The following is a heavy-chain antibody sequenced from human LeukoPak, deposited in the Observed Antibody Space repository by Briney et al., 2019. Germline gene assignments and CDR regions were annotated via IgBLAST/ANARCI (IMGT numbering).Heavy chain of an antibody. CDR1: GGSISSSSYY. CDR3: ARGPTYGDYGPPHYDY. Sequence: SETLSLTCTVSGGSISSSSYYWSWIRQPAGKGLEWIGRIYTSGSTNYNPSLKSRVTMSVDTSKNQFSLKLSSVTAADTAVYYCARGPTYGDYGPPHYDYWGQGTLVTVSS. J-gene: IGHJ4*02. D-gene: IGHD4-17*01. CDR2: IYTSGST. V-gene: IGHV4-61*02.